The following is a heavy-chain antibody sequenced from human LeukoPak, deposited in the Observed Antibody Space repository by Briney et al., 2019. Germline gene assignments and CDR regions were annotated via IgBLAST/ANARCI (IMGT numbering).Heavy chain of an antibody. J-gene: IGHJ4*02. D-gene: IGHD2-21*02. CDR1: GFTFSSYS. Sequence: GGSLRLSCVASGFTFSSYSMNWVRQAPGKGLEWVSYISSSSSTMYNADSVKGRFTISRDNAKNSLYLQMNSLRDEDTAVYYCARERSVVVTAPFDYWGQGTLGTVSP. CDR2: ISSSSSTM. CDR3: ARERSVVVTAPFDY. V-gene: IGHV3-48*02.